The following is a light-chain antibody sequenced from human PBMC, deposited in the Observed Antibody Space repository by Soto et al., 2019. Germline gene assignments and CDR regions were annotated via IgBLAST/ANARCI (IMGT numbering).Light chain of an antibody. Sequence: QSVLTQPASVSGSPGQSITISCTGTSSDVGGYNYVSWYQQHPGKAPKLMIYEVSNRPSGVSNRFSGSKSGNTASLTISGXXXXXXXXYYXSSYKSSSTLVVFAGGPK. J-gene: IGLJ2*01. CDR1: SSDVGGYNY. CDR2: EVS. V-gene: IGLV2-14*01. CDR3: SSYKSSSTLVV.